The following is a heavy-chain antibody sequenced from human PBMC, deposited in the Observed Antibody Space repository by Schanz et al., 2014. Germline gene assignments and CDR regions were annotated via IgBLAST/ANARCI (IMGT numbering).Heavy chain of an antibody. J-gene: IGHJ4*02. V-gene: IGHV3-21*01. Sequence: EVQLVESGGGLVQPGGSLRLSCAASGFSVGNKYMTWVRQAPGRGLEWVSSISTSGTYMYIADSLKGRLTISRDDAKKSMYLQMNNLRVEDTAVYFCVSQTGSPNYWGQGTLXTVAS. CDR3: VSQTGSPNY. CDR2: ISTSGTYM. D-gene: IGHD6-13*01. CDR1: GFSVGNKY.